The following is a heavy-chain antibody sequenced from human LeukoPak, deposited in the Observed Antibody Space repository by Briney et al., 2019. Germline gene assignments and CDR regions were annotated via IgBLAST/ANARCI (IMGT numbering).Heavy chain of an antibody. D-gene: IGHD1-1*01. J-gene: IGHJ4*02. Sequence: ASVKVSCKASGYIFTSYDFSWVRQAPGQGLEWMGWISTYNGNTNYAEKFQGRVTMTTDTSTSTAYLELRSLRSDDTAVYYCATDTTAGDFDYWGQGTLVTVSS. V-gene: IGHV1-18*01. CDR3: ATDTTAGDFDY. CDR1: GYIFTSYD. CDR2: ISTYNGNT.